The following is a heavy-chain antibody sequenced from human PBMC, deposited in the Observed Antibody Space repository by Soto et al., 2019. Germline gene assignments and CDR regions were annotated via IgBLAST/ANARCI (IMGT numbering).Heavy chain of an antibody. V-gene: IGHV4-4*02. CDR3: ARDATFGGGCYYYVSWFDL. D-gene: IGHD3-22*01. Sequence: SETLSLTGVVSGGSISDIDWWRWVRQPPGKGLEWIGAIFHSASTNYNPSLKSRVTMSVDKPKNQFSLKLNSVPAADTAVYFGARDATFGGGCYYYVSWFDLWGQGTRVTVSS. CDR1: GGSISDIDW. J-gene: IGHJ5*02. CDR2: IFHSAST.